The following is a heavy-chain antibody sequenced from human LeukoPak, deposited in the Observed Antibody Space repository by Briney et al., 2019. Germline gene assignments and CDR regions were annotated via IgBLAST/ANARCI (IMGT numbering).Heavy chain of an antibody. CDR2: FYHSGST. CDR3: ARTDGYQDAFDI. D-gene: IGHD5-24*01. CDR1: GYSISSGYY. Sequence: SETLSLTCAVSGYSISSGYYWGWIRQRPGKGLEWIGSFYHSGSTYYNPSLKSRVTISVDTSNNQFSLKLSSVTAADTAVYYCARTDGYQDAFDIWGQGTMVTVSS. J-gene: IGHJ3*02. V-gene: IGHV4-38-2*01.